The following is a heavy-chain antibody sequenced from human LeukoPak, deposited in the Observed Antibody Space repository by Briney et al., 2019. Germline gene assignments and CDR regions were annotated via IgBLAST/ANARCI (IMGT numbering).Heavy chain of an antibody. CDR2: ISSDGSSR. CDR3: VYSGNYRFDY. Sequence: GGSLRLSCAASGFTFRSYVMGWVRQAPGKGLVWVSRISSDGSSRSCADSVKGRFTISRDNAKNTLYLEMNSLRDEDTAIYYCVYSGNYRFDYWGQGTLVTVSS. V-gene: IGHV3-74*01. J-gene: IGHJ4*02. D-gene: IGHD1-26*01. CDR1: GFTFRSYV.